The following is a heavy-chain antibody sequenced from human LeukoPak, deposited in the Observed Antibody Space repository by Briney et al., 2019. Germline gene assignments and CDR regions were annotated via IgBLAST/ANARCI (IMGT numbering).Heavy chain of an antibody. Sequence: GASVKVSCKVSGYTLTELSMHWVRQAPGKGLEWMGSFDPEDDERIYAQKFQGRVTITTDESTSTAYMELSSLRSEDTAVYYCARVQPHRDFWFDPWGQGTLVTVSS. V-gene: IGHV1-24*01. J-gene: IGHJ5*02. D-gene: IGHD1-14*01. CDR2: FDPEDDER. CDR1: GYTLTELS. CDR3: ARVQPHRDFWFDP.